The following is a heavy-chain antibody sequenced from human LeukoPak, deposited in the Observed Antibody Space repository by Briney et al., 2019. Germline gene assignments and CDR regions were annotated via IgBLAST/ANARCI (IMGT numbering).Heavy chain of an antibody. J-gene: IGHJ4*02. V-gene: IGHV3-33*01. Sequence: GGSLRLSCAASGFTFSSYGMHWVRQAPGKGLEWVAVIWYDGSNKYYADSVKGRFTISRDNSKNTLDLQMNSLRAEDTAVYYCARDRSYDFWSGYSTPDYWGQGTLVTVSS. D-gene: IGHD3-3*01. CDR1: GFTFSSYG. CDR2: IWYDGSNK. CDR3: ARDRSYDFWSGYSTPDY.